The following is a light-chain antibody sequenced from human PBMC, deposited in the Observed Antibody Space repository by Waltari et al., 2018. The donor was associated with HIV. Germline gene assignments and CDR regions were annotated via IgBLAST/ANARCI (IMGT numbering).Light chain of an antibody. CDR3: QAWDSSTVR. V-gene: IGLV3-1*01. Sequence: SHELTQPPSVSVSPGQTASITCPGDYLGAKYASWYQQKPGQSPVLVIYQDDKRPSGIPELFSGYNSGNTATLTITGTQAMDEGDCYCQAWDSSTVRFGGGTKLTVL. CDR1: YLGAKY. J-gene: IGLJ2*01. CDR2: QDD.